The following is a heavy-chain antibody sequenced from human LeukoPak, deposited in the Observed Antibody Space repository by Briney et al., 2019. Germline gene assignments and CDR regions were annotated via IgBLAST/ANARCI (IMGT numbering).Heavy chain of an antibody. CDR1: GGSISSYY. Sequence: SGTLSLTCTVSGGSISSYYWSWIRQPAGKGLEWIGRIYTSGSTNYNPSLKSRVTMSVDTSKNQFSLKLSSVTAADTAVYYCAREGYCSGGSCFRWFDPWGQGTLVTVSS. V-gene: IGHV4-4*07. D-gene: IGHD2-15*01. CDR2: IYTSGST. CDR3: AREGYCSGGSCFRWFDP. J-gene: IGHJ5*02.